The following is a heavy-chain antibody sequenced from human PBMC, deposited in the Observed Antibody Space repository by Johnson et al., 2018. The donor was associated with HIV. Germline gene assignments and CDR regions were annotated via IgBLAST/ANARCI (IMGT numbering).Heavy chain of an antibody. CDR1: GFTVSSNY. CDR3: AKDERAAAGTRGLDAFDS. Sequence: VQLVESGGGLIQPGGSLRLSCAASGFTVSSNYMSWVRQAPGKGLEWVSLIYSGGRTYYADSVKGRFTISRDNSKNTLYLQMNSLRAEDTAVYYCAKDERAAAGTRGLDAFDSWGQGTVVTVSS. J-gene: IGHJ3*02. V-gene: IGHV3-66*03. CDR2: IYSGGRT. D-gene: IGHD6-13*01.